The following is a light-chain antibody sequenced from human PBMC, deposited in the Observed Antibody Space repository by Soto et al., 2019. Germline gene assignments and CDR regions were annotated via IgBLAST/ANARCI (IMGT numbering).Light chain of an antibody. V-gene: IGKV1-6*01. CDR2: AAS. CDR3: LQHSNFPFT. J-gene: IGKJ2*01. Sequence: AIQMTQSPSSLSASVGDRVTITCRASQDVRNDLGWYQQKPGKAPKLLISAASSLQSGVPSRFSGSGSGTDFTLTISSLQPEDVATYCCLQHSNFPFTFGQGTKLRVK. CDR1: QDVRND.